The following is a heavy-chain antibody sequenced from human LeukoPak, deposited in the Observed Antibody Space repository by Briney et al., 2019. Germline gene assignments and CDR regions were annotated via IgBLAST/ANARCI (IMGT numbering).Heavy chain of an antibody. CDR2: INHSGST. CDR1: GGSFSGYY. Sequence: SETLSLTCAVYGGSFSGYYWCWIRQPPGKGLEWIGEINHSGSTNYNPSLKSRVTISVDTSKNQFSLKLSSVTAADTAVYYCARGFRITIFGVVINYYYMDVWGKGTTVTVSS. J-gene: IGHJ6*03. CDR3: ARGFRITIFGVVINYYYMDV. D-gene: IGHD3-3*01. V-gene: IGHV4-34*01.